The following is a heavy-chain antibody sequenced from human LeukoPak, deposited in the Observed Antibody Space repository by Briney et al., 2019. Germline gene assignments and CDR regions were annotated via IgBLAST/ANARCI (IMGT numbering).Heavy chain of an antibody. Sequence: PGGSLRLSCAASGFTFSSYSMNWVRQAPGKGLEWVSYISSSSSTIYYADSVKGRFTISRDNAKNSLYLQMNSLRAEDTAVYYCARDARVTTGYYYYYMDAWGKGTTVTVSS. J-gene: IGHJ6*03. V-gene: IGHV3-48*01. CDR3: ARDARVTTGYYYYYMDA. D-gene: IGHD4-11*01. CDR1: GFTFSSYS. CDR2: ISSSSSTI.